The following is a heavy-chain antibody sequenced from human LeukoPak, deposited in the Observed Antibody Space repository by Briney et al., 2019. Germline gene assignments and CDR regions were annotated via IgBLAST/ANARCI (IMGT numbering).Heavy chain of an antibody. Sequence: SETLSLTGIVSGGSISSSSDYWGWIRQPPGKGLEWIGSIYYSGSTYYNPSLKSRVTISVDTSKNQFSLRLSSVTAADTAVYYCARHSWGGYYYMDVWGKGTTVTVSS. CDR1: GGSISSSSDY. D-gene: IGHD3-16*01. V-gene: IGHV4-39*01. CDR3: ARHSWGGYYYMDV. J-gene: IGHJ6*03. CDR2: IYYSGST.